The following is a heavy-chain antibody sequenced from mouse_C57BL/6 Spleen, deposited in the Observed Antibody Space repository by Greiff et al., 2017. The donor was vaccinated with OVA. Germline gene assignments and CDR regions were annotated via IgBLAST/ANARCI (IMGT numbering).Heavy chain of an antibody. J-gene: IGHJ2*01. CDR1: GYTFTSYW. V-gene: IGHV1-55*01. CDR3: ARRGHYFDY. CDR2: IYPGSGST. Sequence: QVQLQQPGAELVKPGASVKMSCAASGYTFTSYWMTWVRQRPGQGLEWIGDIYPGSGSTNYAETFKGKSTLTVDKSSSTAYMQLSSLTSEDSAVYYCARRGHYFDYWGQGTTLTVSS.